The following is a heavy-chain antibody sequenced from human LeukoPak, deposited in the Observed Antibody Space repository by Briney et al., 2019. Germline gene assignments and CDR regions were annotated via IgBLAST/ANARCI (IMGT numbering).Heavy chain of an antibody. CDR3: VRARYSASDTQGFDY. V-gene: IGHV5-51*01. J-gene: IGHJ4*02. Sequence: GESLKISCKGPGYIFTDYWIAWVRQMPGKGLEWMGIVYPSNSETRYSPSFQGQVTISADKSITTAYLQWSSLKASDTAIYYCVRARYSASDTQGFDYWGQGTLVTVSS. D-gene: IGHD5-12*01. CDR1: GYIFTDYW. CDR2: VYPSNSET.